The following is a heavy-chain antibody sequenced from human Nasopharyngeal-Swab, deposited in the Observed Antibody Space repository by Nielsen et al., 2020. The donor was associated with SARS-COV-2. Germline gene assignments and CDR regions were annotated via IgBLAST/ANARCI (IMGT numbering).Heavy chain of an antibody. D-gene: IGHD1-26*01. CDR2: IYSGGST. V-gene: IGHV3-66*01. CDR1: GFTVSSNY. CDR3: ARAKASGSLKYYGMDV. J-gene: IGHJ6*02. Sequence: GGSLRLSCAASGFTVSSNYMSWVRQAPGKGLEWVSVIYSGGSTYYADSVKGRFTTSRDNAKNSLYLQMNSLRAEDTAVYYCARAKASGSLKYYGMDVWGQGTTVTVSS.